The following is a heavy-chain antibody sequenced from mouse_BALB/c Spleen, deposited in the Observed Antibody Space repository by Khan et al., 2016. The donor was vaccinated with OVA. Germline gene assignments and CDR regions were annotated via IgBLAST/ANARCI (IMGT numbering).Heavy chain of an antibody. Sequence: EVQLQESGTVLARPGASVKMSCKASGYSFTSYWMHWVKQRPGQGLEWIGAIYPGNSDTRYNQKFKGKAKLTAVTSASTAYMDLSSLTNEDSAVFYWTRSYGWYDLDDGGQGTTRTVSA. D-gene: IGHD2-2*01. CDR2: IYPGNSDT. CDR3: TRSYGWYDLDD. V-gene: IGHV1-5*01. J-gene: IGHJ2*01. CDR1: GYSFTSYW.